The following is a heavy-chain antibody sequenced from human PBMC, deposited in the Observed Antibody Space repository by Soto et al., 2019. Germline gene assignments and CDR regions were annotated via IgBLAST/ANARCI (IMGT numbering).Heavy chain of an antibody. D-gene: IGHD2-21*02. J-gene: IGHJ4*02. CDR3: ARVPHIVVVTAIGEDY. V-gene: IGHV1-18*01. CDR2: ISAYNGNT. CDR1: GYTFTSYG. Sequence: ASVKVSCKASGYTFTSYGISWVRQAPGQGLEWMGWISAYNGNTNYAQKLQGRVTMTTDTSTSTAYMELRSLRSDDTAVYYCARVPHIVVVTAIGEDYWGQGTLVTVSS.